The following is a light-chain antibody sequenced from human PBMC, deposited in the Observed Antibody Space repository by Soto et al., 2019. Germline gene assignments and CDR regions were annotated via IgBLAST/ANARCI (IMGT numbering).Light chain of an antibody. CDR2: DNN. V-gene: IGLV1-51*01. CDR3: GTWDSSLSAVV. J-gene: IGLJ2*01. CDR1: SSNIGSNY. Sequence: QAVVTQPPSVSAAPGQKVSISCSGSSSNIGSNYVSWYQHLPGTAPRLLIYDNNKRPSGIPDRFSGSKSGTSATLGITGLQTGDEADYYCGTWDSSLSAVVFGGGTKLTVL.